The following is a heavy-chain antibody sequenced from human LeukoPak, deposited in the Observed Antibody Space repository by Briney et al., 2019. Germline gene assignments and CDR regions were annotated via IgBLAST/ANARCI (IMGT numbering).Heavy chain of an antibody. CDR1: GFTVSSNS. D-gene: IGHD3-16*01. CDR2: IYTGGTT. Sequence: QTGGSLRLSCAASGFTVSSNSMSWVRQAPGKGLVWFSVIYTGGTTYYADSVKGRFTISRDNSKNTLYLQMNSLRAEDTAVYYCARDVAAPGGVYFDYWGQGTLVTVSS. CDR3: ARDVAAPGGVYFDY. J-gene: IGHJ4*02. V-gene: IGHV3-66*01.